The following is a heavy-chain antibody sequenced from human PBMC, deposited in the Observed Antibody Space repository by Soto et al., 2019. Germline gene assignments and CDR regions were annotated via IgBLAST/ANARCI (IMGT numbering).Heavy chain of an antibody. CDR2: ITWNSGTI. V-gene: IGHV3-9*01. CDR1: GFIFDDYA. J-gene: IGHJ3*02. CDR3: AKDEEIGSVSYFLGAFDI. D-gene: IGHD3-10*01. Sequence: EVQLVESGGGLVQPGRSLRLSCAASGFIFDDYAMHWVRQTAGKGLEWVAGITWNSGTIGYADSVKGRFTISRDYGKNFLYLQMNSLRAEDTALYYCAKDEEIGSVSYFLGAFDIWGQGTMVTVSS.